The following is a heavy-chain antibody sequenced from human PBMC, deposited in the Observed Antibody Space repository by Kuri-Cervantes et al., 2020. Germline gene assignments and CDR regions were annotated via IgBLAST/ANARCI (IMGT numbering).Heavy chain of an antibody. D-gene: IGHD3-10*01. CDR3: AKVVGSGSYRIDAFDI. J-gene: IGHJ3*02. Sequence: GGSLRLSCAASGFTVSSNYMSWVRQAPGKGLEWVSAISGSGGSTYYADSVKGRFTISRDNSKNTLYLQMNSLRAEDTAVYYCAKVVGSGSYRIDAFDIWGQGTMVTVSS. CDR2: ISGSGGST. CDR1: GFTVSSNY. V-gene: IGHV3-23*01.